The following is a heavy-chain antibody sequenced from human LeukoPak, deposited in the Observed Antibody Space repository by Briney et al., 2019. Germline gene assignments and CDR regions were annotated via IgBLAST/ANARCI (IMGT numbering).Heavy chain of an antibody. CDR3: ARGGVRSMTTVVTPLKSFDYYYYGMDV. CDR2: INPNSGGT. CDR1: GYTFTGYY. D-gene: IGHD4-23*01. V-gene: IGHV1-2*02. J-gene: IGHJ6*02. Sequence: ASVKVSCKASGYTFTGYYMHWVRQAPGQGLEWMGWINPNSGGTNYAQKFQGRVTMTRDTSISTAYMELSRLRSDDTAVYYCARGGVRSMTTVVTPLKSFDYYYYGMDVWGQGTTVTVSS.